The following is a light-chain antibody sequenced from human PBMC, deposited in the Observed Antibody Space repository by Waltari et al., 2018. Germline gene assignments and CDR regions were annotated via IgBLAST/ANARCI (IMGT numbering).Light chain of an antibody. CDR2: QDN. V-gene: IGLV3-1*01. CDR3: QAWDSSAAV. CDR1: KLGEKY. Sequence: SYELTQPPSVSVSPGQTASITCAGDKLGEKYACWYQQKPGQSPGLFIFQDNKRPSGISERFSGSNSGNTATLTISGTQSMDEADYYCQAWDSSAAVFVGGTRLTVL. J-gene: IGLJ3*02.